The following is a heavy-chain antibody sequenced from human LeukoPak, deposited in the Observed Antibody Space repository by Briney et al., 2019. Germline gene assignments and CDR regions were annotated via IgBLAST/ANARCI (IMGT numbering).Heavy chain of an antibody. CDR3: AREWEDYDFWSGLKPYDY. J-gene: IGHJ4*02. V-gene: IGHV1-2*02. D-gene: IGHD3-3*01. Sequence: ASVKVSCKASGYTFTGYYMHWVRQAPGQGLEWMGWINPNSGGTNYAQKFQGRVTMTRDTSISTAYMELSRLRSDDTAVYYCAREWEDYDFWSGLKPYDYWGQGTLVTVSS. CDR1: GYTFTGYY. CDR2: INPNSGGT.